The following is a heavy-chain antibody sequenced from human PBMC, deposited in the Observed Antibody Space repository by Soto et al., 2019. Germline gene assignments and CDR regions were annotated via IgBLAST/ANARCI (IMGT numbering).Heavy chain of an antibody. CDR2: ISGSGGST. CDR1: GFTFSSYA. CDR3: AKVQHIVVVVAATPGPVYYFDY. V-gene: IGHV3-23*01. D-gene: IGHD2-15*01. J-gene: IGHJ4*02. Sequence: GGSLRLSCAASGFTFSSYAMSWVRQAPGKGLEWVSAISGSGGSTYYADSVKGRFTISRDNSKNTLYLQMNSLRAEDTAVYYCAKVQHIVVVVAATPGPVYYFDYWGQGTLVTVSS.